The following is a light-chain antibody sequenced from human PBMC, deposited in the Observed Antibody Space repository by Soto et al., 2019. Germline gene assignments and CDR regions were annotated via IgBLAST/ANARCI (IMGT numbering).Light chain of an antibody. J-gene: IGLJ2*01. V-gene: IGLV2-14*01. CDR3: SSYTSSSPPVV. CDR1: SSDVGGYNY. Sequence: QSVLTQPASVSGSPGQSITISCTGTSSDVGGYNYVSWYQQHPGKAPKLMIYDVSNRPSGVSNRFSGSKSGNTASLTISGLQAEDEADYYCSSYTSSSPPVVFGGGTQLTVL. CDR2: DVS.